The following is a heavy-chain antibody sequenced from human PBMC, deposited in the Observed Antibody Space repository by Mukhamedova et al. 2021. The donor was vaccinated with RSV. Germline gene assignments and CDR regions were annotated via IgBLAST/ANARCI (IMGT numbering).Heavy chain of an antibody. D-gene: IGHD6-13*01. J-gene: IGHJ4*02. V-gene: IGHV5-51*01. Sequence: EGLEWMGIIYPGYSDTRYSPSFQGQVTISADKSIGTAYLQWSSLKASDTAMYFCARHETYSGNWLPDYWGQGTLVTVSS. CDR2: IYPGYSDT. CDR3: ARHETYSGNWLPDY.